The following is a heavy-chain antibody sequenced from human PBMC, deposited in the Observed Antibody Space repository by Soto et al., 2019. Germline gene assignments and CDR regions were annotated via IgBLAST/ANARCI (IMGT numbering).Heavy chain of an antibody. CDR2: IYSGGST. D-gene: IGHD2-2*01. CDR3: ARFVRYCSATTCSTRADV. CDR1: GGFVNSDTHS. Sequence: SETLSLTCTVSGGFVNSDTHSWSWIRQTPGKRLGWIGFIYSGGSTKNPSLRSRVTMSVDTSKNQFSLKLRSVIVADTAVYHCARFVRYCSATTCSTRADVWGQGITVTVSS. J-gene: IGHJ6*02. V-gene: IGHV4-61*01.